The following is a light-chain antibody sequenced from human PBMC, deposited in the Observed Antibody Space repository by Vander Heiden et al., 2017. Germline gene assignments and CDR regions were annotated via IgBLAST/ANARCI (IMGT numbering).Light chain of an antibody. Sequence: DIQMTQSPSSLSASIGHRINITCRASQTISNYLNWYQHKVGKAPKLRIYAASSLESGVPSRFSGSQSGSEIALTLSSLKPEDFATYDYHPTYGTPPWTFGQGTTLEI. CDR2: AAS. V-gene: IGKV1-39*01. CDR1: QTISNY. CDR3: HPTYGTPPWT. J-gene: IGKJ1*01.